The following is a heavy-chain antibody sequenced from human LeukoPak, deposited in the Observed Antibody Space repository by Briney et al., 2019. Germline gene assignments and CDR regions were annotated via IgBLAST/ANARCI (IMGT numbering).Heavy chain of an antibody. V-gene: IGHV4-59*01. CDR1: GDSITTYY. CDR2: FYYSGDT. J-gene: IGHJ4*02. Sequence: SETLSLTCTVSGDSITTYYWSWIRQPPGKGLEWIGYFYYSGDTNYNPSLKSRVTISVDTFKNQFSLKLTSVTAADTAVYYCAREPHNWGQGTLVTVSS. CDR3: AREPHN.